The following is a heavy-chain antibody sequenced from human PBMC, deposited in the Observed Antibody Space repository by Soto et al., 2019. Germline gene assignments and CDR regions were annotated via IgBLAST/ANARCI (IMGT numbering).Heavy chain of an antibody. J-gene: IGHJ6*02. CDR2: ISSSSSYI. V-gene: IGHV3-21*01. CDR3: ARASGYSYGYPYYGMDV. CDR1: GFTFSSYS. Sequence: PGGSLRLSCAASGFTFSSYSMNWVRQAPGKGLEWVSSISSSSSYIYYADSVKGRFTISRDNAKNSLYLQMNSLRAEDTAVYYCARASGYSYGYPYYGMDVWGQGTTVTVSS. D-gene: IGHD5-18*01.